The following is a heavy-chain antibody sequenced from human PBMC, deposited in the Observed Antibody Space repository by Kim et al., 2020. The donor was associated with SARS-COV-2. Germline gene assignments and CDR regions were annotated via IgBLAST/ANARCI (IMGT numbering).Heavy chain of an antibody. CDR2: INSSSSSI. CDR3: ATATQQFYWLLLRNVAF. J-gene: IGHJ3*01. D-gene: IGHD3-9*01. V-gene: IGHV3-21*01. CDR1: GFTFSSCN. Sequence: GGSLRLSCAASGFTFSSCNMTWVRQAPGKGLEWVSSINSSSSSIYYAASVNGRFTISSDNAKTSLYLQINSQTDEDTAVYYCATATQQFYWLLLRNVAF.